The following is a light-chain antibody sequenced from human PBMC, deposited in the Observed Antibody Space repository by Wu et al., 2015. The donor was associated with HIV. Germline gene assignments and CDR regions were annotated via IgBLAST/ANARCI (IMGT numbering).Light chain of an antibody. J-gene: IGKJ2*03. CDR2: DAF. CDR1: QSVRSF. CDR3: QQRRNWPRS. V-gene: IGKV3-11*01. Sequence: DILLTQSPGTLPLSPGERATLSCRASQSVRSFLAWYQQKPGQAPRLLIYDAFNRATGIPSRFSGSGSGTDFTLTISSLEPEDFAVYYCQQRRNWPRSFGQGTKLEIK.